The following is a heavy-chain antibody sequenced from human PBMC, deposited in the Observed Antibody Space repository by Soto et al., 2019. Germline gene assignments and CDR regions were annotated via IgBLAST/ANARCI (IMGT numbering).Heavy chain of an antibody. J-gene: IGHJ3*02. V-gene: IGHV3-30-3*01. CDR3: AREGYDYVWGSYRYRAFDI. D-gene: IGHD3-16*02. Sequence: QVQLVESGGGVVQPGRSLRLSCAASGFTFSSYAMHWVRQAPGKGLEWVAVISYDGSNKYYADSVKGRFTISRDNSKNTLYLQMNSLRAEDTAMYYCAREGYDYVWGSYRYRAFDIWGQGTMVTVSS. CDR2: ISYDGSNK. CDR1: GFTFSSYA.